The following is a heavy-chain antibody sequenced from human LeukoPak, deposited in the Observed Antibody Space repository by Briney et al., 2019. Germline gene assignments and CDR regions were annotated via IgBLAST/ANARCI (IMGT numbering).Heavy chain of an antibody. V-gene: IGHV4-30-2*01. CDR1: GGSISSGGYS. Sequence: PSETLSLTCAVSGGSISSGGYSWSWIRQPPGKGLEWIGEINHSGSTNYNPSLKSRVTISVDTSKNQFSLKLSSVTAADTAVYYCARGLGYFENWGQGTLVTVSS. D-gene: IGHD3-10*01. CDR3: ARGLGYFEN. J-gene: IGHJ4*02. CDR2: INHSGST.